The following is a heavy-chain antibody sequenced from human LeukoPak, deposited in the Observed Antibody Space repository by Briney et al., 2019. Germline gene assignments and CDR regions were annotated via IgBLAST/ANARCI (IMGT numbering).Heavy chain of an antibody. D-gene: IGHD3-10*01. V-gene: IGHV4-59*01. CDR1: GGSISTYY. CDR2: VSSNEGT. CDR3: ARVRSYYGSVTGKSYYFDY. J-gene: IGHJ4*02. Sequence: PSETLSLTCTVSGGSISTYYWGWIRQPPGEGLEWIGYVSSNEGTNYNPSLKSRVTILVDTSKNQFSLKLSSVTAADTAVYYCARVRSYYGSVTGKSYYFDYWGQGTLVTVSS.